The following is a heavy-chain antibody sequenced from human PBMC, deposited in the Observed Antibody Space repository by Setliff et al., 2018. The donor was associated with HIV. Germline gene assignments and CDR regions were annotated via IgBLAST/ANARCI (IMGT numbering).Heavy chain of an antibody. CDR2: ISAHNGNT. CDR1: GYIFSSYA. J-gene: IGHJ6*03. CDR3: ASHNRETADDLLTAYYNYYYYTDV. V-gene: IGHV1-18*01. Sequence: ASVKVSCKASGYIFSSYAFNWVRQAPGQGLEWMGWISAHNGNTNYAQKLQGRVTMTTDTSSSTAYMELRSLKSDDTAVYYCASHNRETADDLLTAYYNYYYYTDVWGKGTTVTVSS. D-gene: IGHD3-9*01.